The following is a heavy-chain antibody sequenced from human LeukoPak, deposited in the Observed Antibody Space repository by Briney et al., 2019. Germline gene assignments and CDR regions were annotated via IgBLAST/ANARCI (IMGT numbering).Heavy chain of an antibody. D-gene: IGHD2-8*01. Sequence: SETLSLTCAVYGGSFSGYYWSWIRQPPGNGLEWIGEINHSGSTNYNPSLKSRVTISVDTSKNQFSLKLSSVTAADTAVYYCARGGETKSLGAFDIWGQGTMVTVSS. CDR2: INHSGST. V-gene: IGHV4-34*01. CDR1: GGSFSGYY. CDR3: ARGGETKSLGAFDI. J-gene: IGHJ3*02.